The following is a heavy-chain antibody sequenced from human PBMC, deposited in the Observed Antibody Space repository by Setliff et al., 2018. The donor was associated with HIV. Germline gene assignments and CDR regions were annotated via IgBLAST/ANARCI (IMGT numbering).Heavy chain of an antibody. CDR2: IYYNGNT. D-gene: IGHD3-10*01. V-gene: IGHV4-39*07. Sequence: SETLSLTCSVSGASISSNSYYWGWIRQPPGKGLEWVGSIYYNGNTFYNQSLQSRVTISLDTSKNQFSLGLRSVTAAGTALYYCAPRHHKYGFLWGQGTLVTV. J-gene: IGHJ4*02. CDR3: APRHHKYGFL. CDR1: GASISSNSYY.